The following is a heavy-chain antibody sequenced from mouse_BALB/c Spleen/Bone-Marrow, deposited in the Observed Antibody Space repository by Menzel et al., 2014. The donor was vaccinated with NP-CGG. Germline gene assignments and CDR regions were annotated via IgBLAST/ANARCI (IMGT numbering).Heavy chain of an antibody. CDR3: ARSAYYALDY. V-gene: IGHV4-2*02. CDR1: GFDFSRYW. Sequence: EVQRVESGGGLVQPGGSLNLSCAASGFDFSRYWMSWARQAPGKGQEWIGEINPGSSTINYTPSLKDKSIISRDNAKNTLYLQMSKVRSEDTALYYCARSAYYALDYWGQGTSVTVSS. J-gene: IGHJ4*01. CDR2: INPGSSTI.